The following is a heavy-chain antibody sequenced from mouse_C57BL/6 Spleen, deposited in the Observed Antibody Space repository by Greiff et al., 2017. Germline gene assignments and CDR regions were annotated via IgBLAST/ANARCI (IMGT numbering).Heavy chain of an antibody. CDR3: ARLGYYGSSSAWFAY. Sequence: QVQLKESGAELVMPGASVKLSCKASGYTFTSYWMHWVKQRPGQGLEWIGEIDPSDSYTNYNQKFKGKSTLTVDKSSSTAYMQLSSLTSEDSAVYYCARLGYYGSSSAWFAYWGQGTLVTVSA. CDR1: GYTFTSYW. V-gene: IGHV1-69*01. J-gene: IGHJ3*01. CDR2: IDPSDSYT. D-gene: IGHD1-1*01.